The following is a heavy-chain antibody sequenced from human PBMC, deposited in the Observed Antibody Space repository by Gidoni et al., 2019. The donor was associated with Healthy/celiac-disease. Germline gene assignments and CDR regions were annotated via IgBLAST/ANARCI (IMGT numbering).Heavy chain of an antibody. CDR3: ARAGESYDFWSGYYYYYGMDV. D-gene: IGHD3-3*01. CDR1: GFTFSSYW. Sequence: EVQLVESGGGLFQPGGSLRLSCAASGFTFSSYWVSWIRQARGKGLEWVANIKQDGSEKDYVDSVKGRFTISRDNAKNSLYLQMNSLRAEDTAVYYCARAGESYDFWSGYYYYYGMDVWGQGTTVSVSS. J-gene: IGHJ6*02. V-gene: IGHV3-7*03. CDR2: IKQDGSEK.